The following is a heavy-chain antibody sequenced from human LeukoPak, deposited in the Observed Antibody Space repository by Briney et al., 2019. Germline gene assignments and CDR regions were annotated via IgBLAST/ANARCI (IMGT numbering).Heavy chain of an antibody. J-gene: IGHJ5*02. V-gene: IGHV5-10-1*01. CDR1: GYSFTSYW. CDR3: ARHNYYDSSGYYGNWFDP. D-gene: IGHD3-22*01. Sequence: GESLKISCKGSGYSFTSYWISWERQMPGKGLEWMGRIDPSDSYTNYSPSFQGHVTISADKSISTAYLQWSSLKASDTAMYYCARHNYYDSSGYYGNWFDPWGQGTLVTVSS. CDR2: IDPSDSYT.